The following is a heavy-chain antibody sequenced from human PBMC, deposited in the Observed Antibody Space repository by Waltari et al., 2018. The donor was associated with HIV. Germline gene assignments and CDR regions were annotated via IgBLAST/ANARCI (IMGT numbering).Heavy chain of an antibody. CDR2: INSDGSST. Sequence: EVQLVESGGGLVQPGGSLRLSCAASGFTFSSSWMHWVRQAPGKGLVWVSRINSDGSSTSYADSVKGRFTISRDNAKNTLYLQMNSLRAEDTAVYYCARAPITGDPNYFDYWGQGTLVTVSS. V-gene: IGHV3-74*01. CDR1: GFTFSSSW. D-gene: IGHD7-27*01. CDR3: ARAPITGDPNYFDY. J-gene: IGHJ4*02.